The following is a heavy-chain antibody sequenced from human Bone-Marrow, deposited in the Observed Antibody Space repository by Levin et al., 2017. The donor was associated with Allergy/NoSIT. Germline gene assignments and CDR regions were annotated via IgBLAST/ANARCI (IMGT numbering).Heavy chain of an antibody. CDR2: IYSVGDT. J-gene: IGHJ4*02. V-gene: IGHV3-66*04. CDR3: ARLQCFRGGCDSVFEY. D-gene: IGHD2-15*01. CDR1: GFSITRNY. Sequence: GGSLRLSCAAPGFSITRNYVRWPRQAPGKGLEWVSVIYSVGDTRYADSVKGRFTMSRDHSKNTLYLQMDSLRVEDTAFYHCARLQCFRGGCDSVFEYWGQGTLVTVSS.